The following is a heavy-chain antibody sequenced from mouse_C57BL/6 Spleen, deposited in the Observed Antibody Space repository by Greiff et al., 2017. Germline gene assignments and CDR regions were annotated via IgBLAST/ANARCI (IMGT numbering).Heavy chain of an antibody. CDR2: IYPGGGYT. CDR3: ARGTVVDPYAMDY. V-gene: IGHV1-63*01. J-gene: IGHJ4*01. Sequence: QVQLQQSGAELVRPGTSVKMSCKASGYTFTNYWIGWAKQRPGHGLEWIGDIYPGGGYTNYNEKFKGKATLTADKSSSTAYMQFSSLTSEDSAIYYCARGTVVDPYAMDYWGQGTSVTVSS. CDR1: GYTFTNYW. D-gene: IGHD1-1*01.